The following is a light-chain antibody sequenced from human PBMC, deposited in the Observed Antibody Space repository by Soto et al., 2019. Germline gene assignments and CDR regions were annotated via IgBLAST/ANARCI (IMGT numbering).Light chain of an antibody. J-gene: IGKJ1*01. V-gene: IGKV1-39*01. CDR1: QDISSY. Sequence: DIQMTQAPSSLSASVGDRVTITYQASQDISSYLNWYQQKPGKAPKLLIYAASSLQSGVPSRFSGSGSGTDFTLTISSLQPEDFATYYCQQSYSTPWTFGQGTKVDIK. CDR3: QQSYSTPWT. CDR2: AAS.